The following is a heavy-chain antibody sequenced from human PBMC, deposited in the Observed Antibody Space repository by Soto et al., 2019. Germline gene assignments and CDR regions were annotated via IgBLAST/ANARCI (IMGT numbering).Heavy chain of an antibody. CDR3: ASPQGYDFWSGYRKTSYYYGMDV. V-gene: IGHV5-51*01. CDR1: GYSFTSYW. Sequence: LGESLKISCKGSGYSFTSYWIGWVRQMPGKGLEWMGIIYPGDSDTRYSPSFQGQVTISADKSISTAYLQWSSLKASDTAMYYCASPQGYDFWSGYRKTSYYYGMDVWGQGTTVTVSS. J-gene: IGHJ6*02. D-gene: IGHD3-3*01. CDR2: IYPGDSDT.